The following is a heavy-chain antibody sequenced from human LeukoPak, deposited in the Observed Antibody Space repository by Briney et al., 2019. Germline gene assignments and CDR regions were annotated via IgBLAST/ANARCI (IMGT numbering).Heavy chain of an antibody. V-gene: IGHV4-61*01. Sequence: SETLSLTCTVSGGSVTSGSYYWSWIRQPQGKELGWLGYIYYTGSTNCNPSLKSRVTILMDASKNQFSLMLNSMTAADTAIYYCARETLTPVTTVDSWGQGTQVTVSS. CDR2: IYYTGST. D-gene: IGHD4-11*01. CDR3: ARETLTPVTTVDS. J-gene: IGHJ5*01. CDR1: GGSVTSGSYY.